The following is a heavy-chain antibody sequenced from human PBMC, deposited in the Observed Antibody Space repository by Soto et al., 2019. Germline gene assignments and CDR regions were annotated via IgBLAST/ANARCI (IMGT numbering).Heavy chain of an antibody. CDR3: ASRTSGWYFDY. CDR2: ISGSGCST. V-gene: IGHV3-23*01. Sequence: EVQLLESGGGLVQPGGSLRLSCTASGFTFSSYAMNWVRQAPGKGLEWVSVISGSGCSTYYADSVKGRFTISRDNSKNKLYLQMNSLRAEDTAVYYCASRTSGWYFDYWGQGTLVTVSS. D-gene: IGHD6-19*01. CDR1: GFTFSSYA. J-gene: IGHJ4*02.